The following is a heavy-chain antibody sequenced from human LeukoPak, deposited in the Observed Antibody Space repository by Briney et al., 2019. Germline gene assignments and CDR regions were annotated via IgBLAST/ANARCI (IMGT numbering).Heavy chain of an antibody. J-gene: IGHJ4*02. CDR1: GGTFSSYA. V-gene: IGHV1-69*04. D-gene: IGHD4-17*01. CDR3: ARGADDYGAKRGGVDY. Sequence: ASVKVSCKASGGTFSSYAISWVRQAPGQGLEWMGRIIPILGIANYAQKFQGRVTITADKSTSTAYMELSSLRSEDTAVYYCARGADDYGAKRGGVDYWGQGTLVTVSS. CDR2: IIPILGIA.